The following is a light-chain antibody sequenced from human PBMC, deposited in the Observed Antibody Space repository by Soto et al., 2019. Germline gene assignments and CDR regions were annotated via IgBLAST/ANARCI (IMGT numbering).Light chain of an antibody. CDR3: QKYDSAPWT. J-gene: IGKJ1*01. Sequence: DIEMTQSPSSLSACVGDRVTITCRASQGISNYLAWYQQRPGKVPKLLIYAASTLQTGVPSRFSGSGSGTDFTLTISSLQPEDVATYYCQKYDSAPWTFGQGTEVEIK. CDR2: AAS. V-gene: IGKV1-27*01. CDR1: QGISNY.